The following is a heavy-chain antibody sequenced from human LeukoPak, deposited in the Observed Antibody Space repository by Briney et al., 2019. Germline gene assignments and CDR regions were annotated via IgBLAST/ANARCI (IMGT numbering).Heavy chain of an antibody. CDR1: GFTFDDYA. Sequence: GGSLRLSCAASGFTFDDYAMHWVRQAPGKGLEWVSGISWNSGSIGYADSVKGRFTISRDNAKNSLYLQINSLRAEDTALYYCAKGLAARPASPLDYWGQGTLVTVSS. CDR3: AKGLAARPASPLDY. D-gene: IGHD6-6*01. J-gene: IGHJ4*02. CDR2: ISWNSGSI. V-gene: IGHV3-9*01.